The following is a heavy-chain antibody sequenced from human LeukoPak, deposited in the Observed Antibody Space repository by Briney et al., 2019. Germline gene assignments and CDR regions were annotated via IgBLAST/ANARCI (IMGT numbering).Heavy chain of an antibody. CDR3: AKDGLPSVLGALGHFDY. D-gene: IGHD3-16*01. V-gene: IGHV3-23*01. J-gene: IGHJ4*02. CDR1: GFIFSSHA. CDR2: ISSSGHST. Sequence: PGGSLRLSCAASGFIFSSHAMSWVRQAPGKGLEWVSSISSSGHSTYYAESVKGRFTISRDSSKNTLYLQMNSLRAEDTAVYYCAKDGLPSVLGALGHFDYWGKGTLVTVSS.